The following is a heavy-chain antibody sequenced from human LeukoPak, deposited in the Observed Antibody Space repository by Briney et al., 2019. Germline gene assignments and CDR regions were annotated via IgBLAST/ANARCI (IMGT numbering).Heavy chain of an antibody. V-gene: IGHV3-30*18. D-gene: IGHD3-10*01. CDR3: AKDHDMVRGILYYFDY. CDR2: ISYDGSNK. Sequence: GRSLRLSRAASVFTVSSYGMHWVRQAPGKGLEWVAVISYDGSNKYYADSVKGRFTISRDNSKNTLYLQMNSLRAEDTAVYYSAKDHDMVRGILYYFDYWGQGSLVTVSS. CDR1: VFTVSSYG. J-gene: IGHJ4*02.